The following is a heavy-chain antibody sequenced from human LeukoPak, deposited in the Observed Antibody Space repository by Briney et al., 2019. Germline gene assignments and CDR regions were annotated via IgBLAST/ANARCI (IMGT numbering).Heavy chain of an antibody. V-gene: IGHV4-4*02. J-gene: IGHJ4*02. CDR3: ARHSYYYDSSGYYYLDY. CDR2: IYHSGST. CDR1: GGSISSSDW. D-gene: IGHD3-22*01. Sequence: SGTLSLTCAVSGGSISSSDWWSWVRQSPGKGLEWIGEIYHSGSTNYIPSLKSRVTISIDKSKNQFSLKLSSVTAADTAVYYCARHSYYYDSSGYYYLDYWGQGTLVTVSS.